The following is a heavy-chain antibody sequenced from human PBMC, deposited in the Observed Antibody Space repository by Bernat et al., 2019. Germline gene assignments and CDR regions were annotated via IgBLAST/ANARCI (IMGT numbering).Heavy chain of an antibody. CDR2: IRSKANSYAT. Sequence: EVQLVESGGGLVKPGGSLRLSCAASGFTFNNAWMNWVRQASGKGLEWVGRIRSKANSYATAYAASVKGRFTISRDDSKNTAYLQMNSLKTEDTAVYYCTTGLIYDFWSGYLYWGQGTLVTVSS. D-gene: IGHD3-3*01. CDR1: GFTFNNAW. J-gene: IGHJ4*02. CDR3: TTGLIYDFWSGYLY. V-gene: IGHV3-73*01.